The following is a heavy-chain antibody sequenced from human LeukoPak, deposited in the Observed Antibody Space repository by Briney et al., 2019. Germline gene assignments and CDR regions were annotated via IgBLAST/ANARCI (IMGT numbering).Heavy chain of an antibody. CDR2: IIPIFGTA. J-gene: IGHJ5*02. D-gene: IGHD3-9*01. CDR3: ARGLRYFDWLFL. Sequence: SVKVSCKASGGTFSSYAISWVRQASGQGLEWMGGIIPIFGTANYAQKFQGRVTITADKSTSTAYMELSSLRSEDTAVYYCARGLRYFDWLFLWGQGTLVTVSS. V-gene: IGHV1-69*06. CDR1: GGTFSSYA.